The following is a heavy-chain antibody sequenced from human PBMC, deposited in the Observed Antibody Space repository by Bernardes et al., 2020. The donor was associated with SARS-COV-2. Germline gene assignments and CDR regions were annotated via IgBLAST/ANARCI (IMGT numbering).Heavy chain of an antibody. CDR3: GQDPNGDYIGAFDF. CDR1: GFIFSKFA. D-gene: IGHD4-17*01. J-gene: IGHJ3*01. V-gene: IGHV3-23*01. CDR2: ITGNGGRT. Sequence: GGSLRLSCAASGFIFSKFAFTWVRQAPGKGLEWVSSITGNGGRTLYADSVRGRFTISRDNSENTLYLEMNSLRPEDAAVYFCGQDPNGDYIGAFDFWGQGTRVTVSS.